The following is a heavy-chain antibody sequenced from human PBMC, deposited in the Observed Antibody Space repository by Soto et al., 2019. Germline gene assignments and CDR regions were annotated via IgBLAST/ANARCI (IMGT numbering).Heavy chain of an antibody. CDR3: AMGLRVSSYCFNHNWYGR. Sequence: ASVKVSCKASGYTFTSYGISWVRQAPGQGLEWMGWISAYNGNTNYAQKLQGRVTMTTDTSTSTAYMELRSLRSDDTAVYYCAMGLRVSSYCFNHNWYGRWRQGTLVTVSS. V-gene: IGHV1-18*01. CDR2: ISAYNGNT. CDR1: GYTFTSYG. D-gene: IGHD2-21*02. J-gene: IGHJ5*01.